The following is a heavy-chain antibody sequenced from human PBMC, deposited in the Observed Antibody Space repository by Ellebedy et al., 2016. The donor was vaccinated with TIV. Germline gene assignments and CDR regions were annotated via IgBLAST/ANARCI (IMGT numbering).Heavy chain of an antibody. V-gene: IGHV3-23*01. CDR3: TKDGEVRDPDFDD. D-gene: IGHD2-21*02. CDR1: GFTFSSYA. J-gene: IGHJ4*02. Sequence: PGGSLRLSCAASGFTFSSYAMSWVRQAPGKGLEWVSTISRSGDTTYYADSVKGRFTISRDNYKNTLYLQMSSLRAEDTAIYYCTKDGEVRDPDFDDWGQGTLGTVSS. CDR2: ISRSGDTT.